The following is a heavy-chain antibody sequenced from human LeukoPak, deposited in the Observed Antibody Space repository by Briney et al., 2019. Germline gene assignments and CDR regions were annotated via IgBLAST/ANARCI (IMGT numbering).Heavy chain of an antibody. CDR2: IYHSGST. J-gene: IGHJ4*02. V-gene: IGHV4-4*02. D-gene: IGHD6-13*01. Sequence: PSETLSLTCAVSGGSTSSRNWWSWVRQPPGKRLEWIGEIYHSGSTNYNPSLKSRVTISVDKSKNQFSLKLSSVTAADTAVYYCARAPRHSIAAAGSSIDYWGQGTLVTVSS. CDR3: ARAPRHSIAAAGSSIDY. CDR1: GGSTSSRNW.